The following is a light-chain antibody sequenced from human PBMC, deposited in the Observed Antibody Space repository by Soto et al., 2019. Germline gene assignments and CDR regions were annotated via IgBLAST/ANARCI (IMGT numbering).Light chain of an antibody. CDR1: QSISSY. V-gene: IGKV1-39*01. CDR2: AAS. J-gene: IGKJ5*01. CDR3: QQTYMTPIT. Sequence: DIQMTQSPSSLSASVGDRVTITCRASQSISSYLNWYQQKPGKAPNLLIYAASSLQSGVPSRFSGSGSGTDFTDFTLTISSLQPEDFATYYCQQTYMTPITFGQGTRLEVK.